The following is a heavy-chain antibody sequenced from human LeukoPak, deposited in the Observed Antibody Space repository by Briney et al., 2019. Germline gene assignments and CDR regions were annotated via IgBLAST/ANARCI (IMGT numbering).Heavy chain of an antibody. J-gene: IGHJ3*02. Sequence: PGGSLRLSCAASGLTISSSGMSWVRQAPGKGLEWVSPISGSGDRTHYADSVRGRLTISSDTSKDTLYLQMNSLRADDTAVYYCARDGFNDRSGDNDGFDTWGQGTMVTVSS. CDR1: GLTISSSG. D-gene: IGHD1-1*01. CDR3: ARDGFNDRSGDNDGFDT. V-gene: IGHV3-23*01. CDR2: ISGSGDRT.